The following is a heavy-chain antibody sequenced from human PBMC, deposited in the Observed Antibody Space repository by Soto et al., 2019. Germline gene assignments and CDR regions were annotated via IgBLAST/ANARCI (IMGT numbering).Heavy chain of an antibody. V-gene: IGHV1-3*01. CDR2: INAGNGNT. J-gene: IGHJ3*02. CDR1: GYTFTIYA. CDR3: ARHLVDDAFDI. Sequence: ASVKVSCKASGYTFTIYAMHWVRQAPGQRLEWMGWINAGNGNTKYSQKFQGRVTITRDTSASTAYMELSSLRSEDTAVYYCARHLVDDAFDIWGQGTMVTVSS.